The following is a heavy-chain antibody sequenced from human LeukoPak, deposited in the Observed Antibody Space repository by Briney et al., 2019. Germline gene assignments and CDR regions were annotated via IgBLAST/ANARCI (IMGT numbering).Heavy chain of an antibody. J-gene: IGHJ4*02. CDR1: GDSVSSNRAA. CDR3: ATAYYDILTGYYDNDY. V-gene: IGHV6-1*01. D-gene: IGHD3-9*01. Sequence: SQTLSLTCAISGDSVSSNRAAWNWIRQSPSRGLEWLGTTYYRSKWYNDYAVSVKSRITIKPDTSKNQFSLQLNSVTPEDTAVYYCATAYYDILTGYYDNDYWGQGTLVTVSS. CDR2: TYYRSKWYN.